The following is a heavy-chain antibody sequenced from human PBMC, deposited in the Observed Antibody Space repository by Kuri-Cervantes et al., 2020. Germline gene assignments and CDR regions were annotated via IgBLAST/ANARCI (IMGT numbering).Heavy chain of an antibody. J-gene: IGHJ6*02. CDR1: GFTFSSYA. Sequence: GESLKISCAASGFTFSSYAMSWVRQAPGKGLEWVSAISGSGGSTYYADSVKGRFTISRDNSKNTLYLQMNSLRTEDTAVYYCAYYYYGMDVWGQGTTVTVSS. V-gene: IGHV3-23*01. CDR2: ISGSGGST. CDR3: AYYYYGMDV.